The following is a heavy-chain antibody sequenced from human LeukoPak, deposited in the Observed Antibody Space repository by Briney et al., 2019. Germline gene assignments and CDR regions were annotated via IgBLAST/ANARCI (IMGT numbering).Heavy chain of an antibody. CDR2: IYSGGST. V-gene: IGHV3-66*01. D-gene: IGHD3-10*01. J-gene: IGHJ4*02. CDR1: GFTVSSNY. CDR3: AREMDYYGSGSYFTFDY. Sequence: GGSLRLSCAASGFTVSSNYMSWVRQAPGKGLEWVSVIYSGGSTYYADSVKGRFTISRDNSKNTLYLQMNSLRAGDTAVYYCAREMDYYGSGSYFTFDYWGQGALVTVSS.